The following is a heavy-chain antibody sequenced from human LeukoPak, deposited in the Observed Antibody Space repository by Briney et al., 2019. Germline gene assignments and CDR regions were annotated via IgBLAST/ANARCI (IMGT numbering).Heavy chain of an antibody. Sequence: SETLSLTCTVSGGSISSSSYYWGWIRQPPGKGLEWIGSIYYSGSTYYNPSLKSRVTISVDTSKNQFSLKLSSVTAADTAVYYCARWDYDILTGYYMSLGAFDIWGQGTMVTVSS. CDR3: ARWDYDILTGYYMSLGAFDI. CDR1: GGSISSSSYY. J-gene: IGHJ3*02. D-gene: IGHD3-9*01. CDR2: IYYSGST. V-gene: IGHV4-39*01.